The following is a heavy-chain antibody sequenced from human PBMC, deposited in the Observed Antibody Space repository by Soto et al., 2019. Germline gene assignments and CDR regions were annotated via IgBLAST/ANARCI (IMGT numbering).Heavy chain of an antibody. Sequence: QITLKESGPTLVKPTPTLTLTCTFSGFSVSTSSVGVGWIRQPPGPALQWLALINGDDDERYSPGLKSRHTITEDTSKNQVVLKMTHMDPVDTATYYGAHKGGRGAGMDVWGQGTTVTVSS. CDR2: INGDDDE. CDR1: GFSVSTSSVG. V-gene: IGHV2-5*02. CDR3: AHKGGRGAGMDV. D-gene: IGHD2-15*01. J-gene: IGHJ6*02.